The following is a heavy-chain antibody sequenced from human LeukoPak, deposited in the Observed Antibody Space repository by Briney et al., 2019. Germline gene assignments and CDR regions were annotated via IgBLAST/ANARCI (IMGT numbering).Heavy chain of an antibody. D-gene: IGHD3-10*01. CDR2: INPNSGGT. CDR1: GYSFTGYY. CDR3: ARGGLWFGESVYFDY. J-gene: IGHJ4*02. Sequence: ASVKVSCKASGYSFTGYYIHWVRQAPGQGLEWMGWINPNSGGTYYAQKLQGRVTMTTDTSTSTAYMELRSLRSDDTAVYYCARGGLWFGESVYFDYWGQGTLVTVSS. V-gene: IGHV1-2*02.